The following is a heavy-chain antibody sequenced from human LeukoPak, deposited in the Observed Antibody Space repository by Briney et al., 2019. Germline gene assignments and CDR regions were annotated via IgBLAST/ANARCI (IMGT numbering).Heavy chain of an antibody. D-gene: IGHD3-10*01. J-gene: IGHJ6*02. CDR1: GGSFSGYY. V-gene: IGHV4-34*01. Sequence: SETLSLTCAVYGGSFSGYYWSWIRQPPGKGLEWIGEINHSGSTNYNPSLKSRVTISVDTSKNQFSLKLSSVTAADTAVYYCARVNYYGSGSYYLYYYYGMDVWGQGTTVTVSS. CDR3: ARVNYYGSGSYYLYYYYGMDV. CDR2: INHSGST.